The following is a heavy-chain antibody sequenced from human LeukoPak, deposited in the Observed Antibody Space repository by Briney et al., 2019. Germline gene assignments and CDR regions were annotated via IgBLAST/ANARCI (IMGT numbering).Heavy chain of an antibody. J-gene: IGHJ4*02. D-gene: IGHD7-27*01. CDR3: ARDLNWGFDY. V-gene: IGHV3-48*02. Sequence: GGSLRLSCAAPGFTFSSHSMNWVRQAPGKGLEWISYIRSSSSSIFYADSVKGRFTISTDNARNSLYLQMNSLRDEDTAVYYCARDLNWGFDYWGQGILVTVSS. CDR2: IRSSSSSI. CDR1: GFTFSSHS.